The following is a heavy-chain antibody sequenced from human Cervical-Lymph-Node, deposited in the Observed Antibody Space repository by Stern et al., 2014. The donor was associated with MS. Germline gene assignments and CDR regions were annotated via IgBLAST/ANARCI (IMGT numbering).Heavy chain of an antibody. CDR3: ARHGYYDYSGLYYFDY. Sequence: QVQLQESGPGLVKPSETLSLTCTVSGDYITSRSYYWGWIRQPPGKGLEXIGSVYYTGTAYSNPSLKSRVSISVDTSNNQFSLKLTSVTAADTAVYYCARHGYYDYSGLYYFDYWGQGTLVTVSS. J-gene: IGHJ4*02. V-gene: IGHV4-39*01. D-gene: IGHD3-22*01. CDR1: GDYITSRSYY. CDR2: VYYTGTA.